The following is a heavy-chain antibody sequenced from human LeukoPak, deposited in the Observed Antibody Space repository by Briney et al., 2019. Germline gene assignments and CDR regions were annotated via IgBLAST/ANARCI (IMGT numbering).Heavy chain of an antibody. CDR2: IYYSGST. CDR1: GGSISSYY. Sequence: PSETLSLTCTVSGGSISSYYWSWIRQTPGKGLEWIGYIYYSGSTNFNPSLKSRVTISVDTSKNQFSLKMSSVTAADTAVYFCARGGPPGYYYDYYMDVWGKGTTVTNSS. J-gene: IGHJ6*03. CDR3: ARGGPPGYYYDYYMDV. V-gene: IGHV4-59*01.